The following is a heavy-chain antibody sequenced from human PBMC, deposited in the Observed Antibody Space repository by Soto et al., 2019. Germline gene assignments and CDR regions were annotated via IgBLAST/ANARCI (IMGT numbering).Heavy chain of an antibody. CDR2: IYWDDDK. D-gene: IGHD6-6*01. J-gene: IGHJ4*02. V-gene: IGHV2-5*02. CDR1: GFSLSTSDVG. Sequence: SGPMLVNPTQTLTLTCTFSGFSLSTSDVGVGWIRQPPGKALEWLAIIYWDDDKRYSPSLKSRLTITKDTSKNQVVLTVTNMDPVDTATYYCAHSKYSRSSFDYWGQGTLVTVSS. CDR3: AHSKYSRSSFDY.